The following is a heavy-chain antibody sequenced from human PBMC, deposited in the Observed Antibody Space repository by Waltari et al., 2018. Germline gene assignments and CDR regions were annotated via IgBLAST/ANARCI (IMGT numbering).Heavy chain of an antibody. D-gene: IGHD2-15*01. V-gene: IGHV4-59*01. Sequence: QVQLQESGPGLVKPSETLSLTCTVSGGSINGYYWSWIRHPPGKALGWVGYIYPTGSSDYNPSLKSRVTMSVDTSKNQFSLKLSSLIAADTAVYYCARGGGWQPIDNWGHGTLVTVSS. CDR1: GGSINGYY. CDR2: IYPTGSS. J-gene: IGHJ4*01. CDR3: ARGGGWQPIDN.